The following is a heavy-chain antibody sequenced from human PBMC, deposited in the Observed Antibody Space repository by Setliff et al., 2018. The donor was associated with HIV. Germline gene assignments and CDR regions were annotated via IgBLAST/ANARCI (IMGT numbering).Heavy chain of an antibody. J-gene: IGHJ3*02. CDR2: ISAYNGNT. V-gene: IGHV1-18*01. Sequence: GASVKVSCKASGYTFTSYGISWVRQAPGQGLEWMGWISAYNGNTNYAQSLQGRVTMTTDTSTSTAYMELRSLRSEDTAVYYCARFHSSGWLDAFDIWGQGTMVTVSS. CDR3: ARFHSSGWLDAFDI. CDR1: GYTFTSYG. D-gene: IGHD6-19*01.